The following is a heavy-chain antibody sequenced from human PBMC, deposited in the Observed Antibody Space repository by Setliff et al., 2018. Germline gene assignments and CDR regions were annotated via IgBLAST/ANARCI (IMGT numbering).Heavy chain of an antibody. D-gene: IGHD4-17*01. CDR2: INPSGGST. J-gene: IGHJ4*02. Sequence: ASVKVSCKASGYTFTSYYMHWVRQAPGQGLEWMGIINPSGGSTTYAQRFQGRVTMTRDTSTSTVYMYLSSLRSEDTAVYYCARDWRDYGAMGYWGQGTLVTVSS. CDR1: GYTFTSYY. CDR3: ARDWRDYGAMGY. V-gene: IGHV1-46*01.